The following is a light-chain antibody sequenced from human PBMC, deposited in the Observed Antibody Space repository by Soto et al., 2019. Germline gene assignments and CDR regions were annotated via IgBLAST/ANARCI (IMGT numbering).Light chain of an antibody. J-gene: IGKJ5*01. Sequence: EIVMTQSPATLSVSPGERATLSCRASQSVSSNLAWYQQKPGQAPRLLIYGASTRDTGIPARFSGSGSGTEYTLTISSLQSEDFAVYYCRQYNNWPPMTFGQGTRLEIK. CDR2: GAS. V-gene: IGKV3-15*01. CDR1: QSVSSN. CDR3: RQYNNWPPMT.